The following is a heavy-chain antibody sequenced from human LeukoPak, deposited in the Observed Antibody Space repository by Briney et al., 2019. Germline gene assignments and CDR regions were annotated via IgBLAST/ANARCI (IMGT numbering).Heavy chain of an antibody. V-gene: IGHV1-24*01. J-gene: IGHJ4*02. Sequence: VKVSCKVSGYTLTELSMHWVRQAPGKGVEWMGGFDPEDGETIYAQKFQGRVTMTEDTSTDTAYMELSSLRSEDTAVYYCATAKKWELPLLDYWGQGTLVTVSS. CDR1: GYTLTELS. CDR3: ATAKKWELPLLDY. CDR2: FDPEDGET. D-gene: IGHD1-26*01.